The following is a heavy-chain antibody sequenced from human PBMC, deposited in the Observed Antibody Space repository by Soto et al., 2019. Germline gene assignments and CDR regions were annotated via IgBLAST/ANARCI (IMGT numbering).Heavy chain of an antibody. CDR1: GFTFSSYA. CDR3: AKDGRITYYDFWSGYYYFDY. CDR2: ISGSGGST. D-gene: IGHD3-3*01. Sequence: GGSLRLSCAASGFTFSSYAMSWVRQAPGKGLEWVSAISGSGGSTYYADSVKGRFTISRDNSKNTLYLQMNSLRAEDTAVYYCAKDGRITYYDFWSGYYYFDYWGQGTLVTVSS. J-gene: IGHJ4*02. V-gene: IGHV3-23*01.